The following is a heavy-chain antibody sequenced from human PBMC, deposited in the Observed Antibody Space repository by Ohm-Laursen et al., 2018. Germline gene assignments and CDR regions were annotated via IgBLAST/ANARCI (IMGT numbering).Heavy chain of an antibody. CDR1: GFTFSDYS. J-gene: IGHJ5*01. Sequence: GSLSLSCSSSGFTFSDYSITWVRQSPGQGLERLSYIRYRDHLNLYADSMKGRSTISREDCKNSLFLQTNSLRAEDTGVYYCATAGSAYRSDWFDYWGQGILVTVSS. CDR2: IRYRDHLN. CDR3: ATAGSAYRSDWFDY. D-gene: IGHD5-12*01. V-gene: IGHV3-48*03.